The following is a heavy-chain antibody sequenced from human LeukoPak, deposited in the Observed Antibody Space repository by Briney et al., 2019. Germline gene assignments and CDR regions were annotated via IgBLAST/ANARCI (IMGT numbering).Heavy chain of an antibody. Sequence: GGSLRLSCAASGFTFRNYLMNWVRQAPGKGLEWVSFISSTGGTIYYADSVKGRFAVSRDNAKNTLYLQMESLRVEDTAVYYCATDWAWGGFDHWGQGALVTVSS. J-gene: IGHJ4*02. CDR3: ATDWAWGGFDH. CDR2: ISSTGGTI. V-gene: IGHV3-48*04. CDR1: GFTFRNYL. D-gene: IGHD3-16*01.